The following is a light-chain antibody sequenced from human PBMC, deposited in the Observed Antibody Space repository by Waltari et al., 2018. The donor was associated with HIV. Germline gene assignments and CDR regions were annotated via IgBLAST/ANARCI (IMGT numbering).Light chain of an antibody. V-gene: IGKV1-17*01. CDR3: QQYNSFPVS. Sequence: DIQLTQSPSTLSASVGDRVTIFCRTSEAIRSDLAWFQQKPGKAPTRLIFAGSTLQSGIPDRFSGSGSGTHFSLTISGLQPEDFATYYCQQYNSFPVSFGAGTKVEIK. J-gene: IGKJ1*01. CDR2: AGS. CDR1: EAIRSD.